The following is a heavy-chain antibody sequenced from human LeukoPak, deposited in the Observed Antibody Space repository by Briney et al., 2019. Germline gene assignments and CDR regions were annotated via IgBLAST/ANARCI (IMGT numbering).Heavy chain of an antibody. V-gene: IGHV4-59*11. CDR3: VRVTGAADFDY. J-gene: IGHJ4*02. Sequence: SETLSVTCTVSGGSISSHYWSWVRQPPGKGLEWIGYIYYSGSTNYNPSLKSRVTISADTSKKQFSLKLSSVTAADTAVYYCVRVTGAADFDYWGREPWSPSPQ. D-gene: IGHD4-11*01. CDR1: GGSISSHY. CDR2: IYYSGST.